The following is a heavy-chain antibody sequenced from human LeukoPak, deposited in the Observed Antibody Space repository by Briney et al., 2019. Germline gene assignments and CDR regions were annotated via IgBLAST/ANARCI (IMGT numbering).Heavy chain of an antibody. CDR1: GDSVSSNSAA. D-gene: IGHD1-26*01. CDR2: TYYRSKWYN. Sequence: SQTLSLTCAISGDSVSSNSAAWNWLRQSPSRGLEWLGSTYYRSKWYNDYAVSVKSRITINPDTSKNQFSLQLNSVTPEDTAVYYCAREARIPLGATAHFDYWRQGTLVTVSS. J-gene: IGHJ4*02. V-gene: IGHV6-1*01. CDR3: AREARIPLGATAHFDY.